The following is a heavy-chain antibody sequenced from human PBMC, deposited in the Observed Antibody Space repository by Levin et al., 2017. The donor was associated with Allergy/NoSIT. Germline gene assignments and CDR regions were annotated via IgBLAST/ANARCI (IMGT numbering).Heavy chain of an antibody. V-gene: IGHV4-59*01. CDR3: ARVLPRALGSQFGVSPPEYNWFDP. Sequence: ASETLSLTCTVSGGSISSYYWSWIRQPPGKGLEWIGYIYYSGSTNYNPSLKSRVTISVDTSKNQFSLQLSSVTAADTAVYYCARVLPRALGSQFGVSPPEYNWFDPWGQGTLVTVSS. D-gene: IGHD3-10*01. CDR1: GGSISSYY. CDR2: IYYSGST. J-gene: IGHJ5*02.